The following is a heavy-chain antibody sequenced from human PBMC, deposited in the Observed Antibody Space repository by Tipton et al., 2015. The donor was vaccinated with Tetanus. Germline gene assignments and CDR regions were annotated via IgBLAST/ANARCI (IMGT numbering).Heavy chain of an antibody. V-gene: IGHV5-10-1*01. CDR2: IDPSDSYT. J-gene: IGHJ1*01. CDR1: GYSFTSYR. Sequence: QLVQSGAEVKKPGESLRISCKGSGYSFTSYRISWVRQMPGKGLEWMGRIDPSDSYTNYSPSFQGHVTISADKSISTAYLQWSSLKASDTAMYYCARRPSKYYYDSSGYSGEYFQHWGQGTLVTVSS. CDR3: ARRPSKYYYDSSGYSGEYFQH. D-gene: IGHD3-22*01.